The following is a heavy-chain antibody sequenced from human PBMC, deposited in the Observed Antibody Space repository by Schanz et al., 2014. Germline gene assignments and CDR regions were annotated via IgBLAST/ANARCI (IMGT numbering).Heavy chain of an antibody. V-gene: IGHV4-34*01. D-gene: IGHD3-9*01. CDR1: GGSFSGYY. CDR2: ISYSGST. Sequence: QVQLQQWGAGLLKPSETLSLTCGVFGGSFSGYYWSWIRQHPGKGLEWIGFISYSGSTYYNPSFKSRVTTPVDTSKNQFSLKLSSVTAADTAVYYCARQFYDILTGYWFPYYFDYWGQGTLVTVSS. CDR3: ARQFYDILTGYWFPYYFDY. J-gene: IGHJ4*02.